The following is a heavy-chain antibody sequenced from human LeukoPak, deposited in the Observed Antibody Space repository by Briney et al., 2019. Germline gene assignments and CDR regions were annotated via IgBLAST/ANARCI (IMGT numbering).Heavy chain of an antibody. CDR2: IYYSGST. CDR1: GGSISSYY. V-gene: IGHV4-59*08. CDR3: ARHSEGSDY. J-gene: IGHJ4*02. Sequence: VKPSETLSLTCTVSGGSISSYYWSWIRQPPGKGLEWLGYIYYSGSTNYDPSLKSRVTISVDTSKNQFSLRLSSVTASDTAVYYCARHSEGSDYWGQGALVTVSS.